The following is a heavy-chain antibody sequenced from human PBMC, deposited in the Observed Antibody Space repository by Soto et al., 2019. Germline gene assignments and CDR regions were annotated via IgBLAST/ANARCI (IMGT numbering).Heavy chain of an antibody. CDR1: GGSISSSSYY. CDR3: ARCFSSSSGHTDY. V-gene: IGHV4-39*01. CDR2: IYYSGST. D-gene: IGHD6-6*01. J-gene: IGHJ4*02. Sequence: LSLTCTVSGGSISSSSYYWGWIRQPPGKGLEWIGSIYYSGSTYYNPSLKSRVTISVDTSKNQFSLKLSSVTAADTAVYYCARCFSSSSGHTDYWGQGTLVTVSS.